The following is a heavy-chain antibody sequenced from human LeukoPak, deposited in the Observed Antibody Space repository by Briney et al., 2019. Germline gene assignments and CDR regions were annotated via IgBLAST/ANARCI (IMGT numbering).Heavy chain of an antibody. J-gene: IGHJ6*02. V-gene: IGHV1-46*01. Sequence: ASVRVSCTASGYTFINYYIHWVRQAPGQGLEWMGIINPSGGSTSYAQKFQGRVTMTRDTSTSTVYMELSSLRSEDTAVYYCATEVVPAATYYYYGMDVWGQGTTVTVSS. CDR1: GYTFINYY. D-gene: IGHD2-2*01. CDR3: ATEVVPAATYYYYGMDV. CDR2: INPSGGST.